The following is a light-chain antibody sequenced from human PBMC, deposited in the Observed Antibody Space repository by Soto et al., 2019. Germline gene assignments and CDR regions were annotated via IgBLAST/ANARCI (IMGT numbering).Light chain of an antibody. CDR2: QTS. J-gene: IGKJ1*01. Sequence: EIVLTQSPATLSSFPGDRATLSCRAGQYINTRLAWYQHRPGQAPRLLIYQTSIRAAGIPARFSASGSGTDFHLTISDVQPEDFALYYCHQRHSSPRTVGQGTNVDIK. V-gene: IGKV3-11*01. CDR3: HQRHSSPRT. CDR1: QYINTR.